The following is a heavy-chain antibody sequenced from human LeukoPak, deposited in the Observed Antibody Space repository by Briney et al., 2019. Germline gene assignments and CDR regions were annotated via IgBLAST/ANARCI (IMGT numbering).Heavy chain of an antibody. CDR1: GFTFSSYG. Sequence: GGSLRLSCAASGFTFSSYGMHWVRQAPGKGLEWVAVIWYDGSNEYYADSVKGRFTISRDNSKNTLYLQMNSLRAEDTAVYYCAKSNYYDSSGYYSSWGQGTLVTVSS. J-gene: IGHJ4*02. D-gene: IGHD3-22*01. CDR3: AKSNYYDSSGYYSS. CDR2: IWYDGSNE. V-gene: IGHV3-33*06.